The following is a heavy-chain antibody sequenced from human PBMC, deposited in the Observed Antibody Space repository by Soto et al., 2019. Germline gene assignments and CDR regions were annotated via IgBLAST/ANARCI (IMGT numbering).Heavy chain of an antibody. CDR2: IIPIFGTA. J-gene: IGHJ5*02. CDR3: ARGYCSGGSCYRGANWFDP. V-gene: IGHV1-69*01. Sequence: QVQLVQSGAEVKKPGSSVEVSCKASGGTFSSYAISWVRQAPGQGLEWMGGIIPIFGTANYAQKFQGRVTITADESTSTAYMELSSLRSEDTAVYYCARGYCSGGSCYRGANWFDPWGQGTLVTVSS. CDR1: GGTFSSYA. D-gene: IGHD2-15*01.